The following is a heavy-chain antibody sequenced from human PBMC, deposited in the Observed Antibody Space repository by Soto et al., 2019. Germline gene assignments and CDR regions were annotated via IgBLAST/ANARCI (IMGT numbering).Heavy chain of an antibody. J-gene: IGHJ4*02. CDR3: ARDREGRDGYNYGFDY. CDR1: GGSISSGGYY. Sequence: QVQLQESGPGLVKPSQTLSLTCTVSGGSISSGGYYWSWIRQHPGKGLEWVGYIYYSGSTYNNPSLRSRVTISVDTSKNQFCLKLTSVTAADTAVYYCARDREGRDGYNYGFDYWGQGTLVTVSS. V-gene: IGHV4-31*03. CDR2: IYYSGST. D-gene: IGHD5-12*01.